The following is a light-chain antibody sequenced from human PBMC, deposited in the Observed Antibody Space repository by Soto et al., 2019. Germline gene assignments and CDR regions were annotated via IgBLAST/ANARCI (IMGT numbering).Light chain of an antibody. J-gene: IGKJ2*01. CDR1: QTISTY. CDR3: QQSDGTPDS. Sequence: DIQMTQSPSSLSASVGDRVTITCRASQTISTYLKWFQQKPGKAPRLLIYDASSLLSGVPSRFSGSGSGTDFTLTIARPQPEDFSTYYCQQSDGTPDSVGQGTKVEI. V-gene: IGKV1-39*01. CDR2: DAS.